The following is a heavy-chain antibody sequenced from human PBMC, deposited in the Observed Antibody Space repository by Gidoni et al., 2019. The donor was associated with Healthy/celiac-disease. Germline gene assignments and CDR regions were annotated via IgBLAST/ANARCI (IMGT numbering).Heavy chain of an antibody. CDR2: INHSGST. CDR1: GGSFSGYY. J-gene: IGHJ4*02. D-gene: IGHD1-20*01. CDR3: ARGRGTGITGTRRPLDY. Sequence: QVQLQQWGAGLLKPSETLSLTCAVYGGSFSGYYWSWIRQPPGKGLEWIGEINHSGSTNYNPSLKSRVTISVDTSKNQFSLKLSSVTAADTAVYYCARGRGTGITGTRRPLDYWGQGTLVTVSS. V-gene: IGHV4-34*01.